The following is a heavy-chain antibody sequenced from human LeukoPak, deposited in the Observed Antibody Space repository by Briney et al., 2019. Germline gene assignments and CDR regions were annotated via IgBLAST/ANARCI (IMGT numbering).Heavy chain of an antibody. Sequence: PSETLSLTCTVSGGSVSSGSYFWSWIRQPPGKELEWIGFIYYNGNTNSSPSLKSRVTISVDTSKSQFSLKLTSVTAADTAVYYCARGYRSSWYQVDYWGQGTLVTVSS. D-gene: IGHD6-13*01. CDR3: ARGYRSSWYQVDY. V-gene: IGHV4-61*01. CDR1: GGSVSSGSYF. J-gene: IGHJ4*02. CDR2: IYYNGNT.